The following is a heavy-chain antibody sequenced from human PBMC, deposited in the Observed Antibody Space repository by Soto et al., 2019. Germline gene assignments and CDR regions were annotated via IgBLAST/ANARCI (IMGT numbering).Heavy chain of an antibody. D-gene: IGHD4-17*01. CDR2: ISGSGVST. V-gene: IGHV3-23*01. J-gene: IGHJ4*02. CDR1: GFTFSSYS. Sequence: GGSLRLSCAASGFTFSSYSISWVRQAPGKGLEWVSAISGSGVSTYYADSVKGRFTISRGNSKNTLYLQMNSLRAEDTAVYYCAISTVTKFRLDYWGQGNLLTVSS. CDR3: AISTVTKFRLDY.